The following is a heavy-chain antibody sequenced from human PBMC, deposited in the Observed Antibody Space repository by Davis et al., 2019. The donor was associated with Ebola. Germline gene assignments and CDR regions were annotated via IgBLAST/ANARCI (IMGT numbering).Heavy chain of an antibody. J-gene: IGHJ4*02. D-gene: IGHD3-10*01. Sequence: PGGSLRLSCAASGFAFSSFWMSWVRQAPGKGLEWVSCISGSGGSTEYADSAKGRLTISRDNAKNTLYLQMNSLRAEDTAVYYCAKDISPHIGVIVTQVDYWGQGTLVTVSS. CDR2: ISGSGGST. CDR1: GFAFSSFW. CDR3: AKDISPHIGVIVTQVDY. V-gene: IGHV3-23*01.